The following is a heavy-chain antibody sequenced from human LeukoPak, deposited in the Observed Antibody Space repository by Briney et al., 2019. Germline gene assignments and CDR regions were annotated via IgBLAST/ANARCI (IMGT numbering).Heavy chain of an antibody. J-gene: IGHJ5*02. CDR3: ARGGDIVVVPAAMYWFDP. CDR2: IYYSGST. Sequence: SETLSLTCTVSGGSISSGGYYWSWIRQHTGKGLEWIGYIYYSGSTYYNPSLKSRVTISVDTSKNQFSLKLSSVTAADTAVYYCARGGDIVVVPAAMYWFDPWGQGTLVTVSS. V-gene: IGHV4-31*03. D-gene: IGHD2-2*01. CDR1: GGSISSGGYY.